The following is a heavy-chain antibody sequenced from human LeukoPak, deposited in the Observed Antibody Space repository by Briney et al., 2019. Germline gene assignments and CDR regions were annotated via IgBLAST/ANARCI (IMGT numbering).Heavy chain of an antibody. CDR2: ISSDGSST. CDR3: ARISLSGWVNDH. CDR1: GFTFSSYG. D-gene: IGHD6-19*01. J-gene: IGHJ4*02. Sequence: GGSLRHSCAASGFTFSSYGMHWVRQAPGKGLVWVTRISSDGSSTSYADAVKGRFTISRDNAKNTLYLQMSSLRAEDTAMYYCARISLSGWVNDHWGQGTLVTVSS. V-gene: IGHV3-74*01.